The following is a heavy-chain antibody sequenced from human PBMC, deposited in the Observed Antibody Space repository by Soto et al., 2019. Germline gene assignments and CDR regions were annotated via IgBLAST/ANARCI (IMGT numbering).Heavy chain of an antibody. CDR1: GGSISSSSYY. D-gene: IGHD6-6*01. CDR2: IYYSGTT. J-gene: IGHJ4*02. V-gene: IGHV4-39*01. CDR3: ARSNPSRPDY. Sequence: SETMSLTCAVSGGSISSSSYYWAWVRQPPGKGLEWIGSIYYSGTTYYNPSLKSRVTISEDTSKNQFSLKLSSVTAADTAVYYCARSNPSRPDYWGQGTLVTVSS.